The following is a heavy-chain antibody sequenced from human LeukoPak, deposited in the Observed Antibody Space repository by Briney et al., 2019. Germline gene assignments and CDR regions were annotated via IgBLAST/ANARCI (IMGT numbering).Heavy chain of an antibody. J-gene: IGHJ4*02. CDR1: GFTVNNNY. D-gene: IGHD5-18*01. Sequence: GGSLRLSCAASGFTVNNNYMSWVRQAPGKGLEWVSVIYSGDITYYADSVKGRFTISRDNSKNTLYLQMNSLRAEDTAVYYCARGSGYNYGFPDYWGQGTLVTVSP. CDR3: ARGSGYNYGFPDY. V-gene: IGHV3-53*01. CDR2: IYSGDIT.